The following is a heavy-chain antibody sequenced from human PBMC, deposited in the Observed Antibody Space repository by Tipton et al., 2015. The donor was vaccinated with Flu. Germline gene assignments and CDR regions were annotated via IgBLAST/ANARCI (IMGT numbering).Heavy chain of an antibody. V-gene: IGHV4-59*07. J-gene: IGHJ5*01. D-gene: IGHD2-2*01. CDR1: GGAMSQYY. Sequence: TLSLTCTISGGAMSQYYWSWIRQSPGKGLEWIGYIYYTGNPNYNPSLRSRVTISVDTSKNQVSLKLTSVTAADTAMYYCARQIPAATKGRFDSWGQGILV. CDR3: ARQIPAATKGRFDS. CDR2: IYYTGNP.